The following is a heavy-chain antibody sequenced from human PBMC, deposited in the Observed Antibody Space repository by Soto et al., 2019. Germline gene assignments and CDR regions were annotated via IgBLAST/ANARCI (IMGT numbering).Heavy chain of an antibody. CDR2: IYYSGST. D-gene: IGHD5-18*01. J-gene: IGHJ4*02. Sequence: NPSETLSLTCTVSGGSVSSGSYYWSWIRQPPGKGLEWIGYIYYSGSTNYNPSLKSRVTISVDTSKNQFSLKLSSVTAADTAVYYCARAGGYSYFGVIDRYFDYWGQGTLVTVSS. CDR3: ARAGGYSYFGVIDRYFDY. V-gene: IGHV4-61*01. CDR1: GGSVSSGSYY.